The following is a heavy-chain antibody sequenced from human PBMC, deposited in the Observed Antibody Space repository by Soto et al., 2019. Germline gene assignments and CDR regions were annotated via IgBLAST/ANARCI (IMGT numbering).Heavy chain of an antibody. D-gene: IGHD6-13*01. V-gene: IGHV1-18*04. CDR1: GYTFTSYG. CDR3: ARDPGWYSRSYYYYYGMDV. Sequence: ASVKVSCTASGYTFTSYGISWVRQAPGQGLEWMGWISAYNGNTNYAQKLQGRVTMTTDTSTSTAYMELRSLRSDDTAVYYCARDPGWYSRSYYYYYGMDVWGQGTTVTGLL. CDR2: ISAYNGNT. J-gene: IGHJ6*02.